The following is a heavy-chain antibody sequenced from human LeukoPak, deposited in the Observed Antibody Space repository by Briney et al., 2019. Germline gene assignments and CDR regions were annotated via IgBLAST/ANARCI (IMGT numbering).Heavy chain of an antibody. D-gene: IGHD5-24*01. CDR3: ARQWGRWLQVDY. J-gene: IGHJ4*02. Sequence: NPSETLSLTCTVSGGSISSYYWSWIRQPPGKGLEWIGYIYYSGSTNYNPSLKSRVTISVDTSKNQFSLKLSSVTAADTAVYYCARQWGRWLQVDYWGQGTLVTVSS. V-gene: IGHV4-59*08. CDR1: GGSISSYY. CDR2: IYYSGST.